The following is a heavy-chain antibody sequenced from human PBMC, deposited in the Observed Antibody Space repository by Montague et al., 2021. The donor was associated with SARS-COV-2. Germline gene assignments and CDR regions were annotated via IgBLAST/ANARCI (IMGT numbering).Heavy chain of an antibody. Sequence: SETLSLTCTVSGFSIGSGDYWGWIRQPPGKGLEWIGSIYHSGTTNYNPSLQSRLTMSIDTPANQFSLRLTSVTAADTAVFFCVREKAGGLRNVFDIWGQGTTVTVSS. CDR1: GFSIGSGDY. CDR3: VREKAGGLRNVFDI. J-gene: IGHJ3*02. V-gene: IGHV4-38-2*02. CDR2: IYHSGTT.